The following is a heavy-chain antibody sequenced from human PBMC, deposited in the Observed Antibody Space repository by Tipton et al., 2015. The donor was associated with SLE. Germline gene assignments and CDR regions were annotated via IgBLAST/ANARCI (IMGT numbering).Heavy chain of an antibody. V-gene: IGHV4-59*01. CDR3: ARDRLAYGSKTYHYFDS. D-gene: IGHD3-10*01. J-gene: IGHJ4*02. CDR1: GDPTDRYY. Sequence: GLVKPSETVSLACDVSGDPTDRYYWAWIRQPPGKGLEWIASMYYRGSTHYNPSLQSRVTISVDTSKNRVSLQMHSVTAADTAIYYCARDRLAYGSKTYHYFDSWGQGTLVTVSS. CDR2: MYYRGST.